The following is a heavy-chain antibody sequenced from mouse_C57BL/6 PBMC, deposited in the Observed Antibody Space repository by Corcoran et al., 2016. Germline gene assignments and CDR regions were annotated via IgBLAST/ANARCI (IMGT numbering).Heavy chain of an antibody. J-gene: IGHJ4*01. CDR2: INPNNGGT. CDR1: GYTFTDYY. V-gene: IGHV1-26*01. D-gene: IGHD2-2*01. CDR3: ARWVYYGYEDYYAMDY. Sequence: EVQLQQSGPELVKPGASVKISCKASGYTFTDYYMNWVKQSHGKSLEWIGDINPNNGGTSYNQKFKGKATLTVDKSSSTAYMELRSLTSEDSAVYYCARWVYYGYEDYYAMDYWGQGTSVTVSS.